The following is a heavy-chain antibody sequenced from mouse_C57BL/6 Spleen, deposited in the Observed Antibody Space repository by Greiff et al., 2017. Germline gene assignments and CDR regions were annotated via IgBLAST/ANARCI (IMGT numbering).Heavy chain of an antibody. V-gene: IGHV3-1*01. CDR1: GYSITSGYD. J-gene: IGHJ4*01. CDR2: ISYSGST. Sequence: EVKLEESGPGMVKPSQSLSLTCTVTGYSITSGYDWHWIRHFPGNKLEWMGYISYSGSTNYNPPLKSRISITHDTAKNHFFLKLNSLTTEDTATYYCARASYDGGYAMDYWGQGTSVTVSS. CDR3: ARASYDGGYAMDY. D-gene: IGHD2-12*01.